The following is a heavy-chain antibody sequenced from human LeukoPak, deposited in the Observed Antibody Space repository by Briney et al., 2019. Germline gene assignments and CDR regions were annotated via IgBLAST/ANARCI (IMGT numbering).Heavy chain of an antibody. V-gene: IGHV3-23*01. J-gene: IGHJ4*02. CDR2: ISGSGGST. D-gene: IGHD3-10*01. CDR1: GFTFSSYA. Sequence: GGSLRLSCAASGFTFSSYAMSWVRQAPGKGLEWVSAISGSGGSTYYADSVKGRFTISRDNSKNTLYLQMNSLRAEDTAVYYCAKGGYYGSGSYIDYWGQGTLVTVSS. CDR3: AKGGYYGSGSYIDY.